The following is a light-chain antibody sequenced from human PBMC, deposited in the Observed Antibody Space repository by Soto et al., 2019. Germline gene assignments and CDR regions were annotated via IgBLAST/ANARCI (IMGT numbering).Light chain of an antibody. Sequence: EIVMTQSPATLSVSPGARATLSCRASQSVNSHLVWYQQKPGQAPRLLIYGASTRPTGIPARFSGSGSGTEFTLTISSLRSEDFAVYYCQQYNNWPPLTFGGGTNVEIK. CDR2: GAS. CDR3: QQYNNWPPLT. V-gene: IGKV3-15*01. J-gene: IGKJ4*01. CDR1: QSVNSH.